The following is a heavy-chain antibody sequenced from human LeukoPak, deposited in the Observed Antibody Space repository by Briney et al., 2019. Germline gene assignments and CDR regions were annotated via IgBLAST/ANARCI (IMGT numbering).Heavy chain of an antibody. J-gene: IGHJ5*02. D-gene: IGHD5-18*01. CDR2: ISYDGSNK. Sequence: GGSLRLSCAASGFTFSSYAMHWVRQAPGKGLEWVAVISYDGSNKYYADSVKGRFTISRDNSKNTLYLQMNSLRAEDTAVYYCAKDRSRGYSPNWFDPWGQGTLVTVSS. CDR3: AKDRSRGYSPNWFDP. CDR1: GFTFSSYA. V-gene: IGHV3-30*04.